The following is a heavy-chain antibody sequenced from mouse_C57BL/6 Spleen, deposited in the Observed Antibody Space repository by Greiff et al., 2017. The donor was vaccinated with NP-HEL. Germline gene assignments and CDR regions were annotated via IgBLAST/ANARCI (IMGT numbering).Heavy chain of an antibody. CDR1: GYAFSSSW. V-gene: IGHV1-82*01. CDR2: IYPGDGDT. D-gene: IGHD2-3*01. J-gene: IGHJ2*01. Sequence: VQLQQSGPELVKPGASVKISCKASGYAFSSSWMNWVKQRPGKGLEWIGRIYPGDGDTNYNGKFKGKATLTADKSSSTAYMQLSSLTSEDSAVYFCARRGDGSDYFDYWGQGTTLTVSS. CDR3: ARRGDGSDYFDY.